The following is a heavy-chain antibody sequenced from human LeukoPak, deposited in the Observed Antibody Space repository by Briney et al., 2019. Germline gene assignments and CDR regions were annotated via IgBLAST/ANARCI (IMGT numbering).Heavy chain of an antibody. Sequence: GGSLRLSCAASGIIFSSYGMHWVRQAPGKGLEWVSAISGSGGSTYYADSVKGRFTISRDNSKNTLYLQMNSLRAEDTAVYYCATYRRWLLDYFDYWGQGTLVTVSS. CDR2: ISGSGGST. D-gene: IGHD4-17*01. V-gene: IGHV3-23*01. J-gene: IGHJ4*02. CDR3: ATYRRWLLDYFDY. CDR1: GIIFSSYG.